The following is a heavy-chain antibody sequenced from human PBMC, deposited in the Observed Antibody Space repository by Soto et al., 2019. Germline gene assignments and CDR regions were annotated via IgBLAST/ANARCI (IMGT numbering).Heavy chain of an antibody. CDR1: GYNFRSFG. J-gene: IGHJ4*02. CDR3: ARDWGIIPATDNY. D-gene: IGHD1-20*01. Sequence: QVQMVQSGAEMKKPGASVKVSCKTSGYNFRSFGISWVRQAPGQGLEWMGWISPYNGNTDYAEKIQDRVTLSIDTSASTAYMELGNLRSDDTAVYYCARDWGIIPATDNYWGQGTLITVSS. V-gene: IGHV1-18*04. CDR2: ISPYNGNT.